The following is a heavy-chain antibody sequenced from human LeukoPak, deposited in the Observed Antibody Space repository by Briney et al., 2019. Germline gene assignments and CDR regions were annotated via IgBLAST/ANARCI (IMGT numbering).Heavy chain of an antibody. V-gene: IGHV1-18*01. CDR3: ARVTLNLIWFGEANYYYMDV. CDR2: ISAYNGNT. CDR1: GYTFTSYG. J-gene: IGHJ6*03. D-gene: IGHD3-10*01. Sequence: ASVKVSCKASGYTFTSYGISWVRQAPGQGLEWMGWISAYNGNTNYAQKLQGRVTMTTDTSTSTAYMELRSLRSDDTAVYYCARVTLNLIWFGEANYYYMDVWGKGTTVTVSS.